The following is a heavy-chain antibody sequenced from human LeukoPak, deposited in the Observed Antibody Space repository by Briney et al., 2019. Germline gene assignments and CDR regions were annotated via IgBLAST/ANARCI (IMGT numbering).Heavy chain of an antibody. J-gene: IGHJ4*02. D-gene: IGHD3-16*02. CDR2: IYTSGRT. CDR1: GGSISSGSYY. CDR3: ARLLYDYVWGSYRSGLSSFDY. V-gene: IGHV4-61*02. Sequence: SETLSLTCTVSGGSISSGSYYWSWVRQPAGTGLEWIGRIYTSGRTNYNPSLKSRVTISLDTSKNQFSLKLSSVTAADTAVYYCARLLYDYVWGSYRSGLSSFDYWGQETLVTVSS.